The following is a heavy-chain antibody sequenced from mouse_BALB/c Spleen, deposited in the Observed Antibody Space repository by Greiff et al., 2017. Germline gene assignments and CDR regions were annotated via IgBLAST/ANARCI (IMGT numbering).Heavy chain of an antibody. CDR2: IDPANGNT. CDR1: GFYFKDTY. J-gene: IGHJ4*01. D-gene: IGHD2-10*02. V-gene: IGHV14-3*02. CDR3: AGSRYRNYDAMDY. Sequence: EVQLQQSGAELVKPGASVKLSCTASGFYFKDTYMHWVKQRPEQGLEWIGRIDPANGNTKYDPKFQGKATITADTSSNTAYLQLSSLTSEATAVYYCAGSRYRNYDAMDYWGQGTSVTVSS.